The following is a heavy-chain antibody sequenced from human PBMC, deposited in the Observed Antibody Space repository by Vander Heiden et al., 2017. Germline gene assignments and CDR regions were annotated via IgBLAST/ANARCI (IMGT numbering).Heavy chain of an antibody. D-gene: IGHD3-22*01. J-gene: IGHJ4*02. CDR2: IIPVLGVA. CDR1: GGPFRTYG. V-gene: IGHV1-69*10. CDR3: ARGRPHDYDSVGYWFFDY. Sequence: QVQLVQSGAEVKKPGSSVTVSCKASGGPFRTYGISWVRQAPGQGLEWMGEIIPVLGVAKYAQNFQGRVTITADKSTSTTYMELSSLRSDDTAVYYCARGRPHDYDSVGYWFFDYWGQGTLVTVSS.